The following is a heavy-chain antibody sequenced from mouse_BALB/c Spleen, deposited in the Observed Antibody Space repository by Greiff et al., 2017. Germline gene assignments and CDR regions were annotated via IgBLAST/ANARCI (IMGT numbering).Heavy chain of an antibody. Sequence: EVKLEESGGGLVQPGGSLRLSCATSGFTFTDYYMSWVRQPPGKALEWLGFIRNKANGYTTEYSASVKGRFTISRDNSQSILYLQMNTLRAEDSATYYCARFTTATDYAMDYWGQGTSVTVSS. CDR3: ARFTTATDYAMDY. CDR2: IRNKANGYTT. D-gene: IGHD1-2*01. J-gene: IGHJ4*01. CDR1: GFTFTDYY. V-gene: IGHV7-3*02.